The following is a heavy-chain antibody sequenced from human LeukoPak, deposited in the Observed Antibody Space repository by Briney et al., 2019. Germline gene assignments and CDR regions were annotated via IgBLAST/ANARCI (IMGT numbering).Heavy chain of an antibody. CDR1: GYTFTSYY. Sequence: ASVKVSCKASGYTFTSYYMHWVRQAPGKGLEWMGGFDPEDGETIYAQKFQGRVTMTEDTSTDTAYMELSSLRSEDTAVYYCATDGIRGYSGYPAINWFDPWGQGTLVTVSS. D-gene: IGHD5-12*01. CDR2: FDPEDGET. J-gene: IGHJ5*02. CDR3: ATDGIRGYSGYPAINWFDP. V-gene: IGHV1-24*01.